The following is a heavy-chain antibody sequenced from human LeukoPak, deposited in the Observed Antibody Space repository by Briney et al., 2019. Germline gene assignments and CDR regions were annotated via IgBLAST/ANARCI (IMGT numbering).Heavy chain of an antibody. J-gene: IGHJ6*03. CDR2: INPSGGST. D-gene: IGHD3-22*01. V-gene: IGHV1-46*01. CDR3: AKGPKRGSITLIVGPTASYYMDV. Sequence: GASVKVSCKASGYTFTSYYMHWVRQAPGQGLEWMGIINPSGGSTSYAQKFQGRVTMTRDTSTSTVYMELNSLRAEDTAVYYCAKGPKRGSITLIVGPTASYYMDVWGKGTTVTVSS. CDR1: GYTFTSYY.